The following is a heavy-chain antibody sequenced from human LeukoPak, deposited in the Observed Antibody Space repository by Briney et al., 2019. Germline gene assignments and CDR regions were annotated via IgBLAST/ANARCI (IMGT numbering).Heavy chain of an antibody. Sequence: PGGSLRLSCTASGFTFSAYAMHWVRQAPGQGKEWVAVITYGETNYYYEDSVKGRFSISRDDSKNTLVLQMNSLTTEDTGVYYCARARTGSYYSTFEHWGPGTLVSVSS. D-gene: IGHD3-10*01. V-gene: IGHV3-30*04. CDR3: ARARTGSYYSTFEH. CDR2: ITYGETNY. CDR1: GFTFSAYA. J-gene: IGHJ1*01.